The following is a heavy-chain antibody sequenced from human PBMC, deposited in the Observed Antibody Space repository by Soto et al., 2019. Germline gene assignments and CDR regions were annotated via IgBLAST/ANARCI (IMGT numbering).Heavy chain of an antibody. J-gene: IGHJ4*02. V-gene: IGHV4-34*01. Sequence: GSLRLSCAVYGGSFSGYYWSWIRQPPGKGLEWIGEINHSGSTNYNPSLKSRVTISVDTSKNQFSLKLSSVTAADTAVYYCARGLSYYYDSSGYYYFDYWGQGTLVTVSS. D-gene: IGHD3-22*01. CDR2: INHSGST. CDR3: ARGLSYYYDSSGYYYFDY. CDR1: GGSFSGYY.